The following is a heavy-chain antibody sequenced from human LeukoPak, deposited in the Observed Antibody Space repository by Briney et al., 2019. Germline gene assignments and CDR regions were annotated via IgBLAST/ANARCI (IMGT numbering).Heavy chain of an antibody. CDR1: GFTFSSYW. J-gene: IGHJ4*02. Sequence: GGSLRLSCAASGFTFSSYWMSWVRQAPGKGLEWVANIKEDGGEIHFVDSMKGRFTISRDNAKNSLYLQMNSLRGDDTAVYYCARSGNSHSWDYWGQGTLVIVSS. D-gene: IGHD2/OR15-2a*01. CDR3: ARSGNSHSWDY. V-gene: IGHV3-7*03. CDR2: IKEDGGEI.